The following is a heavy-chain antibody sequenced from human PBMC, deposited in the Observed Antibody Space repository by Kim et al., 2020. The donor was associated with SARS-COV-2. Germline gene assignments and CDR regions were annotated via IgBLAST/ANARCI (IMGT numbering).Heavy chain of an antibody. CDR1: GFTFSNAW. V-gene: IGHV3-15*01. CDR3: TTDDCGGDCYPFYYGMDV. J-gene: IGHJ6*02. Sequence: GGSLRLSCAASGFTFSNAWMSWVRQDPGKGLEWVGRIKSKTDGGTTDYAAPVKGRFTISRDDSKNTLYLQMNSLKTEDTAVYYCTTDDCGGDCYPFYYGMDVWGQGTTVTVSS. CDR2: IKSKTDGGTT. D-gene: IGHD2-21*02.